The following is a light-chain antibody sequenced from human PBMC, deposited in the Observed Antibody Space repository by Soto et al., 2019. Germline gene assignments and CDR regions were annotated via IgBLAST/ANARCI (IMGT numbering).Light chain of an antibody. J-gene: IGKJ2*01. CDR3: MQALQTPEDT. V-gene: IGKV2-28*01. CDR2: LGS. Sequence: DIVMTQSPLSLPVTPGEPASISCRSSQSLLHSNGYNYLDWYLQKPGQSPQLLIYLGSNRASGVPDRFSGRGSGTDVTLKISRGEAEDVGVYYCMQALQTPEDTLGQGTKREIK. CDR1: QSLLHSNGYNY.